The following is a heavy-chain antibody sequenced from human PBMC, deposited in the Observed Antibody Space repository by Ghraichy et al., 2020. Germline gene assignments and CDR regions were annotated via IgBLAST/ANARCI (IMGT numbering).Heavy chain of an antibody. CDR3: ARESYCGGDCYSHAFDI. D-gene: IGHD2-21*02. V-gene: IGHV1-69*13. J-gene: IGHJ3*02. CDR2: IIPIFGTA. Sequence: SVKVSCKASGGTFSSYAISWVRQAPGQGLEWMGGIIPIFGTANYAQKFQGRVTITADESTSTAYMELSSLRSEDTAVYYCARESYCGGDCYSHAFDIWGQGTMVTVSS. CDR1: GGTFSSYA.